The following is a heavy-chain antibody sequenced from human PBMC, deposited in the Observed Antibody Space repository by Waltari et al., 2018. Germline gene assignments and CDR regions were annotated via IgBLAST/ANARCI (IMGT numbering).Heavy chain of an antibody. CDR3: ARVVRFGELGIPFY. Sequence: QVQLVQSGAEVKKPGASVKVSCKASGYTFTGYYMHWVRQAPGQGLEWMGRINPNSGGTNYAQKVQGRVTMTRDTSISTAYMELSRLRSDDTAVYYCARVVRFGELGIPFYWGQGTLVTVSS. V-gene: IGHV1-2*06. J-gene: IGHJ4*02. CDR1: GYTFTGYY. D-gene: IGHD3-10*01. CDR2: INPNSGGT.